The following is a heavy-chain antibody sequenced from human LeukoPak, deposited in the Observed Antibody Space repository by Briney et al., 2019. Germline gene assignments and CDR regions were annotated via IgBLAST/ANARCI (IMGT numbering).Heavy chain of an antibody. D-gene: IGHD1-14*01. CDR3: TTELDVRPNHY. Sequence: GGSLIPSCAASGLTFSNTWMSWVRQAPGKGLEWVGRIKRKSDGGTTDYAAPVKGRFTISRDDSKNTLYLQMNSLKSEDTAVYYCTTELDVRPNHYWGQGTLVTVSS. CDR1: GLTFSNTW. J-gene: IGHJ4*02. V-gene: IGHV3-15*01. CDR2: IKRKSDGGTT.